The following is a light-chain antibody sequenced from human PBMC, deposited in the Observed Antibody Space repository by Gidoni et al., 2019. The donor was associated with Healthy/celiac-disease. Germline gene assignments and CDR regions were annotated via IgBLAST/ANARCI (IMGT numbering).Light chain of an antibody. CDR2: DVS. J-gene: IGLJ2*01. V-gene: IGLV2-14*01. Sequence: QSALTPPASVSGSPGQSITISCTGTSSDVGGYNYVSWYQQHPGKAPKLMIYDVSNRPPGVSNRFSGSKSGNTASLTISGLQAEDEADYYCSSYTSSSTLVGFGGGTKLTVL. CDR1: SSDVGGYNY. CDR3: SSYTSSSTLVG.